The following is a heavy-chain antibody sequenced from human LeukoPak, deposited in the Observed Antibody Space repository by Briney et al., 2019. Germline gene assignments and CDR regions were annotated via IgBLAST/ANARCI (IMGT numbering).Heavy chain of an antibody. Sequence: ASVKVSCKASGYTFTSYGISWVRQAPGQGLEWMGWISADNGNTNYAQKLQGRVTMTTDTSTSTAYMELRSLRSDDTAVYYCARGTVDLEVDGSGIDAFDIWGQGTMVTVSS. CDR3: ARGTVDLEVDGSGIDAFDI. CDR1: GYTFTSYG. CDR2: ISADNGNT. V-gene: IGHV1-18*01. J-gene: IGHJ3*02. D-gene: IGHD3-10*01.